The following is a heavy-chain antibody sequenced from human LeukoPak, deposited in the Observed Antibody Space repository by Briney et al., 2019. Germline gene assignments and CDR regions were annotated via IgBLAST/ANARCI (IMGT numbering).Heavy chain of an antibody. CDR3: AKAPVTTCRGAFCYPFDY. V-gene: IGHV3-23*01. CDR1: GFTLSSYA. D-gene: IGHD2-15*01. CDR2: ISDTGNT. Sequence: GGSLRLSCAASGFTLSSYAMSWVRQAPGKGLEWVSAISDTGNTHHADSVKGRFTISRDSSKNTLFLQMNRLRPEDAAVYYCAKAPVTTCRGAFCYPFDYWGLGTLVTVSS. J-gene: IGHJ4*02.